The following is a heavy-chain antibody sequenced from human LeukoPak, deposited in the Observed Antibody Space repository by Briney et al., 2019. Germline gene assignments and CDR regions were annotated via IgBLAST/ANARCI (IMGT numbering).Heavy chain of an antibody. D-gene: IGHD1-1*01. CDR2: INSDGGST. V-gene: IGHV3-74*01. J-gene: IGHJ3*02. CDR3: ARVGYNWNDGEGAFDI. CDR1: GFTFRSYW. Sequence: PGGSLRLSCAASGFTFRSYWIHWVRQAPGKGLVWVSRINSDGGSTSYADSVKGRFTISRDNAKNTLYLQMNSLRAEDTAVYYCARVGYNWNDGEGAFDIWGQGTMVTVSS.